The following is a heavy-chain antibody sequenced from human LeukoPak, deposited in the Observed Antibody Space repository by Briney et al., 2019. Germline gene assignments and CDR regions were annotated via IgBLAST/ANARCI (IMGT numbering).Heavy chain of an antibody. J-gene: IGHJ4*02. Sequence: ASVKVSCKASGYTFTSYYMHWVRQAPGQGLEWMGIINPSGGSTSYAQKFQGRVTMTRDTSTSTVYMELSSLRSEDTAVYYCARDPRAYCGGDCYPSGDDYWGQGTLVTVSS. CDR1: GYTFTSYY. D-gene: IGHD2-21*02. CDR3: ARDPRAYCGGDCYPSGDDY. CDR2: INPSGGST. V-gene: IGHV1-46*01.